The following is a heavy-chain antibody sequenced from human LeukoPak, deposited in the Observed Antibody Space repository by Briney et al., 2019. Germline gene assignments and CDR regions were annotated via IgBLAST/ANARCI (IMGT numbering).Heavy chain of an antibody. Sequence: PGGSLRLSCAASGFTFSSYWMIWVRQAPGKGLEWVANIQQDGSEKYYVDSVKGRFTISRDNARNSLYLQMNSLRAEDTAVYYCARNPPRYFNWGQGTLVTVSS. V-gene: IGHV3-7*05. CDR2: IQQDGSEK. D-gene: IGHD1-26*01. CDR3: ARNPPRYFN. CDR1: GFTFSSYW. J-gene: IGHJ4*02.